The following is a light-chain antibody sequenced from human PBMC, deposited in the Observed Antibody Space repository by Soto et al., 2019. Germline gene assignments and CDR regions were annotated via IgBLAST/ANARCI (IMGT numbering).Light chain of an antibody. J-gene: IGKJ4*01. CDR3: QQYGDCPLT. V-gene: IGKV3-15*01. CDR2: GVS. Sequence: EIVMTQSPVTLSVSPGERATLSCRASQSVRSTYLAWYQQKPGQAPRLLIFGVSNRAAGIPARFSGSGSGTECTLTISSLQSEDFAVYYCQQYGDCPLTFGGGTKVEIK. CDR1: QSVRSTY.